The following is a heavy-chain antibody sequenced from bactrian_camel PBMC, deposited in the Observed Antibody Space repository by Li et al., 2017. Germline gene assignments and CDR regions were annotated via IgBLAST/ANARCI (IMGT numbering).Heavy chain of an antibody. V-gene: IGHV3S53*01. J-gene: IGHJ4*01. CDR1: RNTYTSYC. D-gene: IGHD2*01. Sequence: HVQLVESGGGSVQTGGSLTLSCANSRNTYTSYCMAWFRQQPGKDREGVAMIRIDGSLSYAGSVKGRFTISKASVKVYLQMNSLKPEDSATYYCAADTIYSDCSENIRANEYDHWGQGTQVTVS. CDR2: IRIDGSL. CDR3: AADTIYSDCSENIRANEYDH.